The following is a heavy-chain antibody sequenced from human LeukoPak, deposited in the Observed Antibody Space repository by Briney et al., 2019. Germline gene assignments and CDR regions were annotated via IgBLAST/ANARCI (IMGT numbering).Heavy chain of an antibody. J-gene: IGHJ4*02. Sequence: ASVNVSCKASGYTFTGYYMHGVRQAPGQGREGMGWINPNSGGTNYAQKFQGRVTMTRDTSISTAYMELSRLRSDDTAVYYCARGWSYYGSGSYYIDPHFDYWGQGTLVTVSS. CDR2: INPNSGGT. CDR1: GYTFTGYY. CDR3: ARGWSYYGSGSYYIDPHFDY. V-gene: IGHV1-2*02. D-gene: IGHD3-10*01.